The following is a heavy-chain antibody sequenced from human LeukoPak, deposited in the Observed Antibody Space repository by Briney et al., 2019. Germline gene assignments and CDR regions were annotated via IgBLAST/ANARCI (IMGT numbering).Heavy chain of an antibody. CDR3: AKDFRNGYFDY. J-gene: IGHJ4*02. CDR2: IYSGGST. V-gene: IGHV3-66*01. CDR1: GFTVSSNY. D-gene: IGHD2-8*01. Sequence: GGSLRLSCAASGFTVSSNYMSWVRQAPGKGLERVSVIYSGGSTYYADSVKGRFTISRDNSKNTLYLQMNSLRAEDTAVYYCAKDFRNGYFDYWGQGTLVTVSS.